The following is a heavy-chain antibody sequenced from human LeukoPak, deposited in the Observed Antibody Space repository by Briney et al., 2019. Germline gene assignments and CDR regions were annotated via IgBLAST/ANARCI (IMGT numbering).Heavy chain of an antibody. CDR2: IYYSGST. CDR1: GGSISSYY. J-gene: IGHJ6*02. V-gene: IGHV4-59*01. D-gene: IGHD3-9*01. Sequence: SETLSLTCTVSGGSISSYYWSWIRQPPGKGLEWIGYIYYSGSTNYNPSLKSRVTISVDTSKNQFSLKLSSVTAADTAVYYCARDAPLRYFDWLYAMDVWGQGTTVTVSS. CDR3: ARDAPLRYFDWLYAMDV.